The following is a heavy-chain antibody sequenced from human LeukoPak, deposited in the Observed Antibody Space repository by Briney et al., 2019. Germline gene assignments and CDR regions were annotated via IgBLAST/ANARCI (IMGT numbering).Heavy chain of an antibody. CDR3: AKSNGYGLMDI. V-gene: IGHV4-38-2*02. CDR1: GYSISSDYY. Sequence: SETLSLTCTVSGYSISSDYYWGWIRQPPGKGLEWIASVSHSGSTYYNPSLKSRLTISLDTSRNQFSLKLNSVTAADTAVYYCAKSNGYGLMDIWGQGTMVTVSS. CDR2: VSHSGST. D-gene: IGHD3-10*01. J-gene: IGHJ3*02.